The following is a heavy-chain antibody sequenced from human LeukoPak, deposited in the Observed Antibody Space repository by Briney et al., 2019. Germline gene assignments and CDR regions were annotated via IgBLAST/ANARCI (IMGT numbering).Heavy chain of an antibody. Sequence: PSETLSLTCAVSGYSISSGYYWGWIRQPPGKGLEWIGSIYHSGSTYYNPSLKSRVTISVDTSKNQFSLKLSSVTAADTAVYYCALTDAFDIWGQGTMVTVSS. J-gene: IGHJ3*02. V-gene: IGHV4-38-2*01. CDR2: IYHSGST. CDR3: ALTDAFDI. CDR1: GYSISSGYY.